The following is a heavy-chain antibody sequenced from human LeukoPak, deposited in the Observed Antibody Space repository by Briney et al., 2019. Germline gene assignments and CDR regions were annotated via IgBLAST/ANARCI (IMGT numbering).Heavy chain of an antibody. J-gene: IGHJ4*02. Sequence: SVKVSCKASGGTFSNYAINWVRQAPGQGLEWMGGIIPIFVTAHYSQKFQGRVTITADEPTSTAYMELSSLRSEDTAMYYCARGTSGWYSEYWGQGTLVTISS. D-gene: IGHD6-19*01. CDR1: GGTFSNYA. CDR3: ARGTSGWYSEY. V-gene: IGHV1-69*13. CDR2: IIPIFVTA.